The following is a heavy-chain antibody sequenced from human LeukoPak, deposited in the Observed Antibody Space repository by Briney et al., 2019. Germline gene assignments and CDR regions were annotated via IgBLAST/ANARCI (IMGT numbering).Heavy chain of an antibody. CDR2: IRSKAYGGTT. CDR3: TGYCSSISCPGDILYGMDV. J-gene: IGHJ6*02. CDR1: GFTFGDYA. D-gene: IGHD2-2*01. Sequence: PGGSLRLSCTASGFTFGDYAMSWVRQAPGKGLEWVGFIRSKAYGGTTEYAASVKGRFSISRDDSKSIAYLQMNSLKTEDTAVYYCTGYCSSISCPGDILYGMDVWGQGTTVTVSS. V-gene: IGHV3-49*04.